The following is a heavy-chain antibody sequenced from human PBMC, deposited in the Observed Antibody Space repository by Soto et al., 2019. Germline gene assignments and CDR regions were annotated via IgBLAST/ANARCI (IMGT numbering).Heavy chain of an antibody. Sequence: GGSLRLSCAASGFTFSSYSMNWVRQAPGKGLEWVSSISSSSSYIYYADSVKGRFTISRDNAKNSLYLQMNSLRAEDTAVYYCAREGTAGGYCSGGSCPFDYWGQGTLVTVSS. D-gene: IGHD2-15*01. J-gene: IGHJ4*02. CDR2: ISSSSSYI. CDR3: AREGTAGGYCSGGSCPFDY. V-gene: IGHV3-21*01. CDR1: GFTFSSYS.